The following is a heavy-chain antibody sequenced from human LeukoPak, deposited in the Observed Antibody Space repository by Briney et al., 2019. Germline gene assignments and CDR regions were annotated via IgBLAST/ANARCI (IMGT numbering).Heavy chain of an antibody. J-gene: IGHJ4*02. V-gene: IGHV1-18*01. CDR2: ISAYNGNT. Sequence: ASVKVSCKASGYTFTSYDINWVRQAPGQGLEWMGWISAYNGNTNYAQKLQGRVTMTTDTSTSTAYMELRSLRSDDAAVYYCARGAPEYSSSSADYWGQGTLVTVSS. CDR1: GYTFTSYD. CDR3: ARGAPEYSSSSADY. D-gene: IGHD6-6*01.